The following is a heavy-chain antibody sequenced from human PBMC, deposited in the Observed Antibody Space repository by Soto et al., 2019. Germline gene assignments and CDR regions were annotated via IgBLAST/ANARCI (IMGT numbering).Heavy chain of an antibody. Sequence: SETLSLTCTVSGGSISSDDYYWSWIRQAPGRGLEWIGYIHSSGSIYYNPSLKSRATMSIDTAGNQFSLKVSSVTIADTAVYYCARDLDGLHDDTSGPFPRPGWGQGTLVTSPQ. D-gene: IGHD3-22*01. J-gene: IGHJ1*01. CDR1: GGSISSDDYY. V-gene: IGHV4-30-4*01. CDR2: IHSSGSI. CDR3: ARDLDGLHDDTSGPFPRPG.